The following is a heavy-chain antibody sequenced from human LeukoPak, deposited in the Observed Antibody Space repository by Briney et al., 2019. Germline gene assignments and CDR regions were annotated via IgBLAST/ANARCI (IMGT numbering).Heavy chain of an antibody. Sequence: SETLSLTCTVSGGSISSYYWSWIRQPPGKGLEWIGYIYYSGSTNYNPSLKSRVTISVDMSKNQFSLKLSSVTAADTAVYYCARHFSGWGSDYWGQGTLVTVS. CDR3: ARHFSGWGSDY. CDR1: GGSISSYY. V-gene: IGHV4-59*08. D-gene: IGHD7-27*01. CDR2: IYYSGST. J-gene: IGHJ4*02.